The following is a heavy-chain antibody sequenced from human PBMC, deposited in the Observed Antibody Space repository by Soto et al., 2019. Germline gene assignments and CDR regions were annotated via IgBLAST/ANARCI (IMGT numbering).Heavy chain of an antibody. CDR3: ATIPLGYSYGTLDY. V-gene: IGHV4-39*01. J-gene: IGHJ4*02. CDR2: IYYSGST. CDR1: GGSISSSSYY. Sequence: SETLSLTCTVSGGSISSSSYYWSRIRQPPGKGLEWIGSIYYSGSTYYNPSLKSRVTISVDTSKNQFSLKLSSVTAADTAVYYCATIPLGYSYGTLDYWGQGTLVTVSS. D-gene: IGHD5-18*01.